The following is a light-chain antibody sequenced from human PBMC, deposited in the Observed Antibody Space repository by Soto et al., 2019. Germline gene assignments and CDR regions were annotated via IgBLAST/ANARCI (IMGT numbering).Light chain of an antibody. CDR3: QQYNNWPPYT. Sequence: EIVMTQSPATLSVSPGERATLSCRASQSVSSNLAWHQQKPGQAPRLLIYGASTRATGIPARFSGSGSGTEFTLTISSLQSEDFAVYYCQQYNNWPPYTFGHGTKLEIK. CDR1: QSVSSN. J-gene: IGKJ2*01. V-gene: IGKV3-15*01. CDR2: GAS.